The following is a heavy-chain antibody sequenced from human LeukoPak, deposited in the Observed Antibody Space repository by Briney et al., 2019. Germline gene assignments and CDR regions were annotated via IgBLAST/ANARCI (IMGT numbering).Heavy chain of an antibody. J-gene: IGHJ4*02. D-gene: IGHD3-10*01. CDR3: ARLSLRLGEYTYDY. V-gene: IGHV5-51*01. CDR2: IYHGDSDT. Sequence: GESLKISCKGSGYSFTSYWIGWVRQMPGKGLEWMGIIYHGDSDTRYSPSFQGQVTISADKSISTAYLQRSSLKASDTAMYYCARLSLRLGEYTYDYRGQGTLVTVFS. CDR1: GYSFTSYW.